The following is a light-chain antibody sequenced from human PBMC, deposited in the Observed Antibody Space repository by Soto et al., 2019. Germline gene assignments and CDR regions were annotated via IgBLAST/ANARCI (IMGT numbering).Light chain of an antibody. Sequence: QSVLTQPPSVSGAPGQSVTLSCTGSGANIGTYEVHWYQQVPGIAPRLLIQHNFNRPSGVPDRFSGSKSGTSASLTITGLQAGAEAYYYCQAYDTFLSAVVFGGGTQLTVL. CDR1: GANIGTYE. V-gene: IGLV1-40*01. CDR3: QAYDTFLSAVV. J-gene: IGLJ2*01. CDR2: HNF.